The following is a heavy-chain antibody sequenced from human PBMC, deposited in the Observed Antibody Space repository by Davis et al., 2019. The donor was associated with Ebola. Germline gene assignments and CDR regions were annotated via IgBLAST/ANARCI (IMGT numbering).Heavy chain of an antibody. Sequence: PGGSLRLSCTVSGGSISSGGYYWSWIRQPPGKGLEWIGYIYYSGSTNYNPSLKSRVTISVDTSKNQFSLKLSSVTAADTAVYYCARARIQLHAFDIWGQGTMVTVSS. V-gene: IGHV4-61*08. CDR1: GGSISSGGYY. CDR3: ARARIQLHAFDI. D-gene: IGHD5-18*01. CDR2: IYYSGST. J-gene: IGHJ3*02.